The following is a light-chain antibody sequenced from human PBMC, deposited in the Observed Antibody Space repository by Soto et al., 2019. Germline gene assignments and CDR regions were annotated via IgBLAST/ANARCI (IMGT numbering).Light chain of an antibody. Sequence: ETVLTQSPGTLSLSPGERATLSCRASQSVSNIYIAWYQQKPGQAPRLLIYGASNRATGIPDRFSGSGSGTDFTLTIGGLQPEDFAAYYCQQSLNPKTFGQRTKVDIK. J-gene: IGKJ1*01. CDR2: GAS. CDR3: QQSLNPKT. CDR1: QSVSNIY. V-gene: IGKV3-20*01.